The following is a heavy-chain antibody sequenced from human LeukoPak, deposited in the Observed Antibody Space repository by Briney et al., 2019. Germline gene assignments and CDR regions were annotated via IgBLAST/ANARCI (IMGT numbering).Heavy chain of an antibody. D-gene: IGHD3-22*01. J-gene: IGHJ3*02. CDR2: IYYSGST. CDR1: GGSISSHY. V-gene: IGHV4-59*11. CDR3: AREFYYDSSFSFDI. Sequence: SETLSLTCTVPGGSISSHYWRWVRQPPGRGLEWIGYIYYSGSTKYNPSLKSRVTISVDTSKNQFSLKLSSVTAADTAMYYCAREFYYDSSFSFDIWGQGTMVTVSS.